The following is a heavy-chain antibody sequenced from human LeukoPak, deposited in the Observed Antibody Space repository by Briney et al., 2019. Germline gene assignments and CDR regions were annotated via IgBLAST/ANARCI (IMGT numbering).Heavy chain of an antibody. CDR2: IYYSGST. V-gene: IGHV4-39*01. Sequence: SETLSLTCTVSGGSISSSSYYWGWIRQPPGTGLEWIGSIYYSGSTYYNPSLKSRVTISVDTSKNQFSLKLSSVTAADTAVYYCARSITIFGVVNSKTFDYWGQGTLVTVSS. D-gene: IGHD3-3*01. CDR3: ARSITIFGVVNSKTFDY. J-gene: IGHJ4*02. CDR1: GGSISSSSYY.